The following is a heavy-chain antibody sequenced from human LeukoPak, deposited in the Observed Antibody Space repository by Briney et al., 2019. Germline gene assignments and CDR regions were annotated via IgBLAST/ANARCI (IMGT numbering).Heavy chain of an antibody. J-gene: IGHJ4*02. D-gene: IGHD6-25*01. CDR1: GGSISSYY. V-gene: IGHV4-39*01. Sequence: PSETLSLTCTVSGGSISSYYWGWIRQPPGKGLEWIGSIYYSGSTYYDASLKSRVTISVDTSKNQFSLKLRSVTAADTAVYYCARLEWGSRGSGSFDSWGQGILVTVSS. CDR3: ARLEWGSRGSGSFDS. CDR2: IYYSGST.